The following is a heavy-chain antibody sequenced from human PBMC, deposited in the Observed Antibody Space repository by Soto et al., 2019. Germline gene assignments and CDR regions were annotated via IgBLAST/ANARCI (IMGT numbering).Heavy chain of an antibody. J-gene: IGHJ4*02. D-gene: IGHD6-13*01. CDR2: ISWNSGSI. CDR3: AKDMRARIADSFAD. V-gene: IGHV3-9*01. CDR1: GFTFDDYA. Sequence: EVQLLESGGGLVQPGRSLRLSCAASGFTFDDYAMHWVRQAPGKGLEWVSGISWNSGSIGYVDSVKGRFTISRDNAKNSLYLQMNSLRAEDTALYYCAKDMRARIADSFADWGQGTLVTVSS.